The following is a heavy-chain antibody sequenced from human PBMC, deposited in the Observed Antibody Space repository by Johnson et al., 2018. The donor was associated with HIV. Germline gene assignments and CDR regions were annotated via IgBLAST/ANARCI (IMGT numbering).Heavy chain of an antibody. CDR2: ISFDGRNK. V-gene: IGHV3-30*04. CDR3: ARDRCSSTSCIDAFDI. D-gene: IGHD2-2*01. Sequence: QVQLVESGGGVVQPGKSLRLSCAASGFTFSSYGLHWVRQAPGKGLEWVAVISFDGRNKFYADSVKGRFTISRDNSKNTLYLQMNSQRAEDTAVYYCARDRCSSTSCIDAFDIWGQGTMVTVSS. CDR1: GFTFSSYG. J-gene: IGHJ3*02.